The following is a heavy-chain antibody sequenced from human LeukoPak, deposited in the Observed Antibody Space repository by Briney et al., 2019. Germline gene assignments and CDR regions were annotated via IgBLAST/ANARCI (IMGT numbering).Heavy chain of an antibody. CDR3: ARGGGLDV. D-gene: IGHD3-16*01. V-gene: IGHV3-7*03. J-gene: IGHJ6*02. CDR2: INHNGNVN. Sequence: GGSLRLSCAASGFTFSSYWMNWARQAPGKGLEWVASINHNGNVNYYVDSVKGRFTISRDNTKSSLYLQMSNLRAEDTAVYFCARGGGLDVWGQGATVTVSS. CDR1: GFTFSSYW.